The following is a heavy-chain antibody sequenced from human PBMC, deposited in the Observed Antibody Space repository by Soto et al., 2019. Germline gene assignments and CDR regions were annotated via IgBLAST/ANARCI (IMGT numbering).Heavy chain of an antibody. Sequence: QVQLVQSGAEAKKPGASVKVSCKASGYTFTSYAIHWVRQAPGQRLEWMGWINAGNGNSKYSQKFQGRVTITRDTSASTAYMELSSLKSEDTAVYYCARGDWWLFDYWGQGTLVTVSS. CDR1: GYTFTSYA. CDR2: INAGNGNS. D-gene: IGHD2-8*02. V-gene: IGHV1-3*01. CDR3: ARGDWWLFDY. J-gene: IGHJ4*02.